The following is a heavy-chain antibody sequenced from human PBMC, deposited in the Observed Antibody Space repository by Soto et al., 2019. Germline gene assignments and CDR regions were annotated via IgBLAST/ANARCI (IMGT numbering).Heavy chain of an antibody. Sequence: SETVSLTCAVYVWFFSGYYWSWIRQPQGKGLEWIGEINHSGSTNYNPSLKSRVTISVDTSKNQFSLKLSSVTAADTAVYYCARGGTVTTGYYYYYGMDVWGQGTTVTVSS. J-gene: IGHJ6*02. CDR2: INHSGST. CDR1: VWFFSGYY. V-gene: IGHV4-34*01. D-gene: IGHD4-4*01. CDR3: ARGGTVTTGYYYYYGMDV.